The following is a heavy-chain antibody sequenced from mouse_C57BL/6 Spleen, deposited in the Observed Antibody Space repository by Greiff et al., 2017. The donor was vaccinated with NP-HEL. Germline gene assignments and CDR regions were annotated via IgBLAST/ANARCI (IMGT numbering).Heavy chain of an antibody. CDR3: AISDWEYAMDY. CDR2: IHPSDSDT. J-gene: IGHJ4*01. Sequence: QVQLQQPGAELVKPGASVKVSCKASGYTFTSYWMHWVKQRPGQGLEWIGRIHPSDSDTNYNQKFKGKATLTVDKSSSTAYIQLSSLTSEDSAVYYCAISDWEYAMDYWGQGTSVTVSS. D-gene: IGHD4-1*01. CDR1: GYTFTSYW. V-gene: IGHV1-74*01.